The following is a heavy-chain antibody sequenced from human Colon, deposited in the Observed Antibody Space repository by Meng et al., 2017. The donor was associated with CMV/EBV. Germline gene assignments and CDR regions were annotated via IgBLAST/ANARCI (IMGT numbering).Heavy chain of an antibody. CDR2: IIPNLDIG. J-gene: IGHJ6*02. V-gene: IGHV1-69*10. Sequence: SVKVSCKASGGNLNNHGVSWVRQAPGQGLDWTGVIIPNLDIGKYAQKSQGRVTVTADKSTNTFYMELSSLRSEDTAVYYCARASTSSFYYYALDVWGQGTTVTVSS. CDR1: GGNLNNHG. CDR3: ARASTSSFYYYALDV.